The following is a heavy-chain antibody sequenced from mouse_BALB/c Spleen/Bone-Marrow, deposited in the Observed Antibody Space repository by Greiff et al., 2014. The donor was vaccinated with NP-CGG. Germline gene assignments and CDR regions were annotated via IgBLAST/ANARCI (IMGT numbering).Heavy chain of an antibody. Sequence: VQLKESGGGLVQPGGSLKLSCVASGFTFSSYGMSWVRQTPDKRLELVATISNNGGSTYYPDSVKGQFTISRDNAKNTLYLQMSSLKSEDTAMYYCARVYGWYFDVWGAGTTVTVSS. CDR1: GFTFSSYG. V-gene: IGHV5-6-3*01. CDR2: ISNNGGST. D-gene: IGHD1-1*01. CDR3: ARVYGWYFDV. J-gene: IGHJ1*01.